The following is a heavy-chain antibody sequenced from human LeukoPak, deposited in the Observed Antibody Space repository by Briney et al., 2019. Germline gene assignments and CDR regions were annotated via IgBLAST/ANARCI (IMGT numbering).Heavy chain of an antibody. CDR3: ARGVSSDSRNY. CDR2: ISSSSSYI. CDR1: GFTFSSYS. V-gene: IGHV3-21*01. D-gene: IGHD3-22*01. J-gene: IGHJ4*02. Sequence: GGSLRLSCAASGFTFSSYSMNWVRQAPGEGLEWVSSISSSSSYIYYADSVKGRFTISRDNAKNSLYLQMNSLRAEDTAVYYCARGVSSDSRNYWGQGTLVTVSS.